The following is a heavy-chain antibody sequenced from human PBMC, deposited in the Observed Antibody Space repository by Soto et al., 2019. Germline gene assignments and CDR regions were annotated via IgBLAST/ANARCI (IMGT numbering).Heavy chain of an antibody. CDR2: ISTSSSTI. V-gene: IGHV3-48*01. D-gene: IGHD5-18*01. CDR1: GFTFSSYS. J-gene: IGHJ4*02. CDR3: ARGYYYFDY. Sequence: EVQLVESGGGLVQPGGSLRLSCAASGFTFSSYSLNWVRQAPGKGLEWVSYISTSSSTIYYADSVKGRFTISRDNAKNSLFLQMNSLRAEDAALYFCARGYYYFDYWGQGTLVTVSS.